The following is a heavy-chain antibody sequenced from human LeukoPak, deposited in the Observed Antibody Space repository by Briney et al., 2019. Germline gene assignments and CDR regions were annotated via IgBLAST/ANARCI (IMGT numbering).Heavy chain of an antibody. D-gene: IGHD3-3*01. Sequence: ETLSLTCAVYGGSFSGYYWSWIRQPPGKGLEWIGEINHSGSTNYNPSLKSRVTISVDTSKNQFSLKLSSVTAADTAVYYCARHRALYYDFWRVGADAFDIWGQGTMVTVSS. CDR2: INHSGST. V-gene: IGHV4-34*01. CDR1: GGSFSGYY. J-gene: IGHJ3*02. CDR3: ARHRALYYDFWRVGADAFDI.